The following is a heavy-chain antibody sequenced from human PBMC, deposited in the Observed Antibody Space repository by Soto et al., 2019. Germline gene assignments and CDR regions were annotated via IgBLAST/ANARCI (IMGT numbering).Heavy chain of an antibody. D-gene: IGHD7-27*01. J-gene: IGHJ5*02. V-gene: IGHV4-34*01. CDR2: INHSGST. CDR1: GGSVSGYY. Sequence: SETLSVTCAVYGGSVSGYYWSWIRQPPGKGLEWIGEINHSGSTNYNPSLKSRVTISVDTSKNQFSLKLSSVTAADTAVYYCARGLYPANWGSHWFDPWGQGTLVTVSS. CDR3: ARGLYPANWGSHWFDP.